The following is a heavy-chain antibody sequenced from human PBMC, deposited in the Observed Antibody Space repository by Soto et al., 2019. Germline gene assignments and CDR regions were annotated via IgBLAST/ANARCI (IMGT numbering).Heavy chain of an antibody. CDR2: ISGSGGST. CDR3: SKTMVRGVMGGMDG. CDR1: GFTFSSYA. J-gene: IGHJ6*02. Sequence: EVQLLESGGGLVQPGGSLRLSCAASGFTFSSYAMSWVRQAPGKGLEWVSAISGSGGSTYYADSVKGRFTISRDNSKNTLYLQMNSLRAEDTAVYYCSKTMVRGVMGGMDGWGQGTTVTVSS. V-gene: IGHV3-23*01. D-gene: IGHD3-10*01.